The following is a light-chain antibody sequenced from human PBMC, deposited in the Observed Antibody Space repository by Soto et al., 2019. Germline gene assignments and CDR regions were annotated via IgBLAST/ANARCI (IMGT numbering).Light chain of an antibody. CDR3: MQALQAPWT. J-gene: IGKJ1*01. CDR2: LGS. V-gene: IGKV2-28*01. CDR1: QSLLHDNGYNY. Sequence: DIVMTQSPLSLPVTPGEPASISCRSSQSLLHDNGYNYLDWYLQKPGQSPQLLIYLGSNRASGVPVRFSGSASGTDFTLKISRVEAEDAGIYYCMQALQAPWTFGQGTKVEIK.